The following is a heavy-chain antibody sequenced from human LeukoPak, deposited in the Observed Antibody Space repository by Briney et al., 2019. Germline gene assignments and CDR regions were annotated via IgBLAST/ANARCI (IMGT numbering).Heavy chain of an antibody. CDR3: ARAHLGYCSGGSCYTNLY. D-gene: IGHD2-15*01. Sequence: PGGSLRLSCAASGFTFSSYSMNWVRQAPGKGLEWVSSISSSSSYIYYADSVMGRFTISRDNAKNSLYLQMNSLRAEDTAVYYCARAHLGYCSGGSCYTNLYWGQGTLVTVSS. J-gene: IGHJ4*02. CDR2: ISSSSSYI. V-gene: IGHV3-21*01. CDR1: GFTFSSYS.